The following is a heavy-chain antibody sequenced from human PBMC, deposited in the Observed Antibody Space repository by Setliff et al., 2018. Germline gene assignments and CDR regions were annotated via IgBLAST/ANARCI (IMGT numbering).Heavy chain of an antibody. CDR2: IFYDGNT. J-gene: IGHJ6*03. CDR3: ARFEAAGNWYYYYMDV. CDR1: GYCIRSGYY. V-gene: IGHV4-38-2*01. Sequence: SETLSLTCVVSGYCIRSGYYWGWIRQHPGKGLEWIGSIFYDGNTFYNPSLKSRVTMSVDTSKNQFSLKLSSVTAADTAVYYCARFEAAGNWYYYYMDVWGKGTTVTVSS. D-gene: IGHD6-13*01.